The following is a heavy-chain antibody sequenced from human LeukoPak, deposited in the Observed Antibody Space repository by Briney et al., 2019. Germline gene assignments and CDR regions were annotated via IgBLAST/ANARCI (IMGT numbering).Heavy chain of an antibody. CDR1: GFYLLNAW. V-gene: IGHV3-15*01. D-gene: IGHD6-19*01. J-gene: IGHJ4*02. CDR2: IKSRADGETT. CDR3: ATRIAVAGTHSY. Sequence: GGSLRLSCAASGFYLLNAWMSWVRQAPGKGLEWVGRIKSRADGETTDYATPVKGRFTISRDDSKNTLYLQMNSLRAEDTAVYYCATRIAVAGTHSYWGQGTLVTVSS.